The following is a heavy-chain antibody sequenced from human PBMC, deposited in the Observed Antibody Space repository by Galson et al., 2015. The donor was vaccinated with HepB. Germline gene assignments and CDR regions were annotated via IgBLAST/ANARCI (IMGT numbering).Heavy chain of an antibody. CDR1: GYTFTGYY. Sequence: SVKVSCTASGYTFTGYYMHWVRQAPGQGLEWMGWINPNSGGTNYAQKFQGSVTMTRDTSISTAYMEVSRLRSDDTAVYYCASAYEYVVGSYRYWFDHWGQRTLVTVSS. D-gene: IGHD3-16*02. V-gene: IGHV1-2*02. CDR2: INPNSGGT. CDR3: ASAYEYVVGSYRYWFDH. J-gene: IGHJ5*02.